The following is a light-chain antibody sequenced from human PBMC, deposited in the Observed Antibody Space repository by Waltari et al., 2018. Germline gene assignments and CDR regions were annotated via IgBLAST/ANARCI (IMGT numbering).Light chain of an antibody. CDR3: QHYVRLPAT. J-gene: IGKJ1*01. V-gene: IGKV3-20*01. CDR1: QSGSCD. CDR2: GGT. Sequence: LCYKPRQSGSCDVACYQKNAGLAPKRLIGGGTGATGILDRFIGSGSGTDFSLTISRREPEDFAVYYCQHYVRLPATFGQGTKVEIK.